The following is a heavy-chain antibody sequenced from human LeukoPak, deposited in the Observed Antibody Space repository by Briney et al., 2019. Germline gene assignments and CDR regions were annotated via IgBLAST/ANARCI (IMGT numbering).Heavy chain of an antibody. CDR1: GGSFSGYY. D-gene: IGHD4-17*01. CDR3: AREQPTVTNGYLTIQIFDY. J-gene: IGHJ4*02. V-gene: IGHV4-34*01. Sequence: PSETLSLTCAVYGGSFSGYYWSWIRQPPGKGLEWIGEINHSGSTNYNPSLKSRVTISVDTSKNQFSLKLSSVTAADTAVYYCAREQPTVTNGYLTIQIFDYWGQGTLVTVSS. CDR2: INHSGST.